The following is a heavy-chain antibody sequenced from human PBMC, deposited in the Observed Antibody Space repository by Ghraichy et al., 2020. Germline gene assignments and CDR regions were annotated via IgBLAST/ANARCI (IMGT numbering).Heavy chain of an antibody. J-gene: IGHJ6*02. Sequence: GGSLRLSCAASGFTFDDYAMHWVRQAPGKGLEWVSGISWNSGSIGYADSVKGRFTISRDNAKNSLYLQMNSLRAEDTALYYCAKDMGYSSSWGGGRYYYYGMDVWGQGTTVTVSS. CDR1: GFTFDDYA. CDR2: ISWNSGSI. V-gene: IGHV3-9*01. D-gene: IGHD6-13*01. CDR3: AKDMGYSSSWGGGRYYYYGMDV.